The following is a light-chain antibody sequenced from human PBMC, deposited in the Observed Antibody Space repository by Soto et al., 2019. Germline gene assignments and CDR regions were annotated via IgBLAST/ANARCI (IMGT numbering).Light chain of an antibody. J-gene: IGKJ2*01. V-gene: IGKV3-20*01. CDR3: QQYGSSPPRT. CDR1: QSVISNY. CDR2: GAS. Sequence: ETVLTQSPVTLSLSPGERATLSCWASQSVISNYLAWYQQRPGQPPRLLIYGASNRATGIPDRFSGTGSGTDFTLTISRLEPEDFAEYYCQQYGSSPPRTFGQGTKLEIK.